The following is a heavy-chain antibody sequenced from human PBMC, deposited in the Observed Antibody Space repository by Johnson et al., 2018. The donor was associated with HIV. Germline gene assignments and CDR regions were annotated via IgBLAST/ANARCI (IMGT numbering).Heavy chain of an antibody. CDR3: AKPYCSGTCSFDI. V-gene: IGHV3-72*01. J-gene: IGHJ3*02. D-gene: IGHD2-15*01. CDR1: GFTFSDHY. Sequence: EVQLVESGGGLVQPGGSLRLSCAVSGFTFSDHYIDWVRQAPGKGLEWVGRSRSEANSYTTEYAASVKGRFTISRDDSKNSLYLQMNSLKTEDTAVYYCAKPYCSGTCSFDIWGQGTMVTVSS. CDR2: SRSEANSYTT.